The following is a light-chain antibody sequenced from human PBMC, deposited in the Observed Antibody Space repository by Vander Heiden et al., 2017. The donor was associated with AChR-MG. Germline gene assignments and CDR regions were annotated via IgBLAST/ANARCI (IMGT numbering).Light chain of an antibody. CDR1: SSNVGSNNL. Sequence: QSALPQPASVSGSPGQSITISCTGTSSNVGSNNLVSWYQQHPGKAHKLMIYEVSKRPAGVSKRFSGSKSGNAASLTISGLQAEDEADYYGCSYAGSSTSVVFGGGTKLTVL. CDR3: CSYAGSSTSVV. J-gene: IGLJ2*01. V-gene: IGLV2-23*02. CDR2: EVS.